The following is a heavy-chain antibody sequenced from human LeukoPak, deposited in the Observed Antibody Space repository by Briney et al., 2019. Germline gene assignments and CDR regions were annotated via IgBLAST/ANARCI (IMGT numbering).Heavy chain of an antibody. Sequence: SQTLSLTCAVSGGSTSSGGYSWSWIRQPPGKGLEWIGCIFPSGSTYHNPSLKSRLTISIDSSKNHFSLELRSVTAADTAVYYCARGGAIAAVPDIWGQGTMVTVSS. D-gene: IGHD6-13*01. CDR2: IFPSGST. V-gene: IGHV4-30-2*01. J-gene: IGHJ3*02. CDR1: GGSTSSGGYS. CDR3: ARGGAIAAVPDI.